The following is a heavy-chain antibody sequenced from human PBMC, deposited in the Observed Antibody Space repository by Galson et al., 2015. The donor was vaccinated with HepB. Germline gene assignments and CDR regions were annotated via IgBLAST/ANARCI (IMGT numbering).Heavy chain of an antibody. Sequence: SLRLSCAASGFTFSDYYMSWIRQAPGKGLEWVSYISSSSSYTNYADSVKGRFTISRDNAKNSLYLQMNSLRAEDTAVYYCASGSSGYYSRGSDYWGQGTLVTVSS. J-gene: IGHJ4*02. V-gene: IGHV3-11*06. CDR2: ISSSSSYT. CDR1: GFTFSDYY. D-gene: IGHD3-22*01. CDR3: ASGSSGYYSRGSDY.